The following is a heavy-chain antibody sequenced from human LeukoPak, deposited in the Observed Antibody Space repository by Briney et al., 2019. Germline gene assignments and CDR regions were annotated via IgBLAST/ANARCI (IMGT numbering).Heavy chain of an antibody. Sequence: GGSLRLSCAASGFTFSNYWMHWVRQAPGKGLVWVSRVNGDGSATNYADSVKGRFTISRDNAKNTLHLQMNSLRPEATAVYYCARNHYGSVDYWGQRTLVTVSS. V-gene: IGHV3-74*01. D-gene: IGHD3-10*01. CDR2: VNGDGSAT. CDR1: GFTFSNYW. J-gene: IGHJ4*02. CDR3: ARNHYGSVDY.